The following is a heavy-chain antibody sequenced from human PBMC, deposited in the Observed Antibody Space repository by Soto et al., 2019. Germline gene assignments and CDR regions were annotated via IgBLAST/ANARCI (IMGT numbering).Heavy chain of an antibody. Sequence: SVKVCYKTCGGPFSTHAIIFVRQAPGHGLEWMGGIIPISGTTYYTQKFQGRVTITADEPTSTAFMELSSLKSDDTAVFYCARGYCSGGNCYSGMDVWGQGTLVTVSS. V-gene: IGHV1-69*13. CDR1: GGPFSTHA. CDR3: ARGYCSGGNCYSGMDV. CDR2: IIPISGTT. J-gene: IGHJ6*01. D-gene: IGHD2-15*01.